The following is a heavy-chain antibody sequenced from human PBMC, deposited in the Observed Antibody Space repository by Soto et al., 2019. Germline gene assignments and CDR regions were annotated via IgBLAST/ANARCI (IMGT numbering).Heavy chain of an antibody. D-gene: IGHD6-13*01. CDR3: ARGGGYSSSWVFAY. Sequence: SVKVSCKASGGTFSCYAICWVRQAPGQGLEWMGGIIPIFGTANYAQKFQGRVTITADESTSTAYMELCSLRSEDTAVYYCARGGGYSSSWVFAYRGQGTLVTVSS. J-gene: IGHJ4*02. CDR1: GGTFSCYA. CDR2: IIPIFGTA. V-gene: IGHV1-69*13.